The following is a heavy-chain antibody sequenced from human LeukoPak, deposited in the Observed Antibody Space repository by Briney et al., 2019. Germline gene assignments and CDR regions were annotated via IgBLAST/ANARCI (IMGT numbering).Heavy chain of an antibody. CDR3: AKGHSAHGTGFDY. CDR2: VSDSGGST. Sequence: GGSLRLSCAASGLTFSSYAMSWVRQAPGKGLDWVSTVSDSGGSTYYADSVKGRFTVSRDNSRDTLYLQMNNLRAEDTAVYYCAKGHSAHGTGFDYWGQGTLVTVSS. J-gene: IGHJ4*02. D-gene: IGHD1-26*01. CDR1: GLTFSSYA. V-gene: IGHV3-23*01.